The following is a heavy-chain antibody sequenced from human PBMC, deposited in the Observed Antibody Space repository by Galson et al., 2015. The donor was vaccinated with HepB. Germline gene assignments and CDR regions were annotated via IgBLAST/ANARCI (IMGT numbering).Heavy chain of an antibody. J-gene: IGHJ4*02. Sequence: SLRLSCAASGFTFDDYTMHWVRQAPGKGLEWVSLISWDGGSTYYADSVKGRFTISRDNSKNSPYLQMNSLRTEDTALYYCAKGYCSSTSCYTGAFVDGLGYWGQGTLVTVSS. CDR1: GFTFDDYT. V-gene: IGHV3-43*01. CDR2: ISWDGGST. CDR3: AKGYCSSTSCYTGAFVDGLGY. D-gene: IGHD2-2*02.